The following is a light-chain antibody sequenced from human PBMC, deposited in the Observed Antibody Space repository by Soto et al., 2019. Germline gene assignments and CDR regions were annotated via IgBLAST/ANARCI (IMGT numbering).Light chain of an antibody. CDR2: SAS. V-gene: IGKV3-20*01. CDR1: QNLGTLY. J-gene: IGKJ1*01. Sequence: EIVLTQSPGTLSLSPGERGTLSCRASQNLGTLYLAWFQQKSGQAPRLLIYSASRRATGIPDRFTGSGSGTDFTPTTNRVQPEDYAVYFCQQYDGTPRTFGQGTKVDIK. CDR3: QQYDGTPRT.